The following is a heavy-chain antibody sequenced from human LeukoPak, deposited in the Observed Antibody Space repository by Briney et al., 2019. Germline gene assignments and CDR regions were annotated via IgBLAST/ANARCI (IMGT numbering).Heavy chain of an antibody. J-gene: IGHJ4*02. CDR3: AKPVARTSYGYSGTDY. V-gene: IGHV3-30*02. D-gene: IGHD5-18*01. CDR2: IRYDGSNK. Sequence: QPGGSLRLSCAASGFTFSSYGMHWVRQAPGKGLEWVAFIRYDGSNKYYADSVKGRFTISRGNSKNTLYLQMNSLRAEDTAVYYCAKPVARTSYGYSGTDYWGQGTLVTVSS. CDR1: GFTFSSYG.